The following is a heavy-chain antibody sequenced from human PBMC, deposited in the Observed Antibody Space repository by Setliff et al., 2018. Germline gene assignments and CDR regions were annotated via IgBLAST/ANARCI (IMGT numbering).Heavy chain of an antibody. CDR1: GHTFTSYF. CDR2: INGGNGNT. J-gene: IGHJ4*02. D-gene: IGHD2-2*02. CDR3: ARDREYCSRTSCYIDY. V-gene: IGHV1-3*01. Sequence: ASVKVSCKASGHTFTSYFMHWVRQAPGQRLEWMGWINGGNGNTKYSQKFQGRITITRDTSASTAYMEMSSLRSEDTAVYYCARDREYCSRTSCYIDYWGQGALVTVSS.